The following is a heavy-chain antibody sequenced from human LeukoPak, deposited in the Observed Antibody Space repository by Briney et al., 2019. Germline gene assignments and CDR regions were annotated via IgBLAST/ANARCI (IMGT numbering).Heavy chain of an antibody. CDR3: ARDAAAAGTYYYYYMDV. J-gene: IGHJ6*03. V-gene: IGHV4-59*01. CDR2: IYYSGST. Sequence: SETLSLTCTGSGVSISSYCWSWIRQPPGKGLEWIGYIYYSGSTYYNPSLKSRVTISVDTSKNQFSLKLSSVTAADTAVYYCARDAAAAGTYYYYYMDVWGKGTTVTVSS. D-gene: IGHD6-13*01. CDR1: GVSISSYC.